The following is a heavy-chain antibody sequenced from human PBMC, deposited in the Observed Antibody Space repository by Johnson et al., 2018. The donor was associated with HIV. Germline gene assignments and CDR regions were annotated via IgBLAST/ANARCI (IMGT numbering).Heavy chain of an antibody. CDR3: AREGGHYYDSSGAFGI. D-gene: IGHD3-22*01. Sequence: EVQLVESGGGLVKPGGSLRLSCAASRFTFSNAWMNCVRQAPGKGLEWVANIKQDGSEKYYVDSVKGRFTISRDNAKNSLYLQMNSLRAEDTAVYYCAREGGHYYDSSGAFGIWGQGTMVTVSS. CDR1: RFTFSNAW. CDR2: IKQDGSEK. V-gene: IGHV3-7*05. J-gene: IGHJ3*02.